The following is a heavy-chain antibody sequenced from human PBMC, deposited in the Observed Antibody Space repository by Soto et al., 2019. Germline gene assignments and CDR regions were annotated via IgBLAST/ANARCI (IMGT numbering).Heavy chain of an antibody. V-gene: IGHV3-30*03. CDR3: ARDRGHVEWLPRQIDC. CDR1: GFTFKTYG. D-gene: IGHD3-3*01. CDR2: LSYDGVNK. J-gene: IGHJ4*02. Sequence: QVQLMESGGGVVQPGRSLRLSCAASGFTFKTYGMHWVRQVPGKGLQWVAALSYDGVNKFYVDSVKGRFTVSRDNSKNTVSLEMSSLRADDSAVYYCARDRGHVEWLPRQIDCWGQGTTVTVSS.